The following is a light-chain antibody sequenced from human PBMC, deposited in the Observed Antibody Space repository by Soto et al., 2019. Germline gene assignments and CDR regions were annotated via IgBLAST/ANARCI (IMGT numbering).Light chain of an antibody. CDR2: GNN. Sequence: QPVLTQPPSVSGAPGQRVTISCTGISSNIGAGYDVHWYQQLPGTAPKLLIYGNNNRPSGVPDRFSGSRSGASTSLAITGLQAEDEADYYCQSYDSSLSGYVFGTGTKLTVL. CDR3: QSYDSSLSGYV. CDR1: SSNIGAGYD. J-gene: IGLJ1*01. V-gene: IGLV1-40*01.